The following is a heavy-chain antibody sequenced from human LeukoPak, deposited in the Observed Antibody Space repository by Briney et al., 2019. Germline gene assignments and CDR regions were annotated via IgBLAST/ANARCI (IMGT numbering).Heavy chain of an antibody. CDR3: ARDFLSYDGSENHFEDTFDI. Sequence: GASVKVSCKAPGYSFDRYGISWVRQAPGQGLEWLGWIGAFNGNTNYAQNLQGRVTMTADTSTTTAYMELRSLSSDDTAVYYCARDFLSYDGSENHFEDTFDIWGQGTMVTVSS. CDR1: GYSFDRYG. D-gene: IGHD3-22*01. J-gene: IGHJ3*02. CDR2: IGAFNGNT. V-gene: IGHV1-18*01.